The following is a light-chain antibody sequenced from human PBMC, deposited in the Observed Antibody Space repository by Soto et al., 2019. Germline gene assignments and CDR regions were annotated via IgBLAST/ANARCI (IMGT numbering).Light chain of an antibody. J-gene: IGKJ4*01. CDR2: AAS. CDR1: QTISTY. CDR3: QQSYTSLALT. Sequence: DIQMTQSPSSLSASVGDRVTITCRPSQTISTYLNWYQQKPGKAPNLLIYAASILRSGVPSRFSGSGSGTDFTLTISSLQPEDFATYYCQQSYTSLALTFGGGTKVEIK. V-gene: IGKV1-39*01.